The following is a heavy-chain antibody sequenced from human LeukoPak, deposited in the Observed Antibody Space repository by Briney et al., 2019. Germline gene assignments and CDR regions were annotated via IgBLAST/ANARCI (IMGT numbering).Heavy chain of an antibody. CDR2: IYYSGST. J-gene: IGHJ4*02. Sequence: PSETLSLTCTVSGGSISSSSYYWGWIRQPPGKGLEWIGSIYYSGSTYYNPSLKSRVTISVDTSKNQFSLKLSSVTAADTAVYYCARPNYYDSSGLWFFDYWGQGTLVTVSS. CDR3: ARPNYYDSSGLWFFDY. V-gene: IGHV4-39*01. D-gene: IGHD3-22*01. CDR1: GGSISSSSYY.